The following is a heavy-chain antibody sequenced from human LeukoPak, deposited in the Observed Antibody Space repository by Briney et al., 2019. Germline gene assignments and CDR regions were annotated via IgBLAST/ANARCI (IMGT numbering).Heavy chain of an antibody. D-gene: IGHD7-27*01. V-gene: IGHV3-7*02. CDR1: GFTFSSYW. CDR3: AKAHLPRHEPGNFYFDY. CDR2: IKQDGSAK. J-gene: IGHJ4*02. Sequence: GGSLRLSCVASGFTFSSYWMSWVRQAPGKGLQWVANIKQDGSAKYYADSVKGRFTISRDNSKNTLYLQMNSLRGEDTAVYYCAKAHLPRHEPGNFYFDYWGQGTLVTVSS.